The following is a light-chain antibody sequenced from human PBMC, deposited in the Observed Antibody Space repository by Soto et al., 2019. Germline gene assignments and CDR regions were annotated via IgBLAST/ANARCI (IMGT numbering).Light chain of an antibody. CDR1: RSYVGFSNL. CDR3: CSYAGSSYYV. CDR2: EGS. Sequence: QSSLTQPGPASGTPGQSITISCTGTRSYVGFSNLVSWYPHRPGKAPNFILYEGSKRPSVVSNRFSGSKSGKTASLTISGLQAEDEAYYYCCSYAGSSYYVFGSGTKVTVL. J-gene: IGLJ1*01. V-gene: IGLV2-23*01.